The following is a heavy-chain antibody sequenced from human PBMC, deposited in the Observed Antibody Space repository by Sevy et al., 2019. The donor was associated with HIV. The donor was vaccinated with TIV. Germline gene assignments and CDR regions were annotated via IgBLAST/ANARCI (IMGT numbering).Heavy chain of an antibody. Sequence: GGSLRLSCAASGFTFSNAWMSWVRQAPGKGLEWVGRIKSKTDGGTTDYAAPVKGRFTISRDDSKNTLYLQMNSLKTEDTAWYYCTADRGYGVGYGDYVFDYWGQGTLVTVSS. CDR2: IKSKTDGGTT. CDR3: TADRGYGVGYGDYVFDY. D-gene: IGHD4-17*01. CDR1: GFTFSNAW. J-gene: IGHJ4*02. V-gene: IGHV3-15*01.